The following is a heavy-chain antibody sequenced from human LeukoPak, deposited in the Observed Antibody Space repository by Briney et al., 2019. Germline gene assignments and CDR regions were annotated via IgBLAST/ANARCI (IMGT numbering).Heavy chain of an antibody. J-gene: IGHJ4*02. D-gene: IGHD3-10*01. CDR3: ATGRAVDYGSGSLDY. CDR2: IYYSGST. CDR1: GGSISSSGFY. Sequence: PSETLSLTCTVSGGSISSSGFYWGWIRQPPGKGLEWIGTIYYSGSTYYKPSLKSRVTISVDTSKNQFSLKLSSVTAADTAVYYCATGRAVDYGSGSLDYWGQGTLVTVSS. V-gene: IGHV4-39*01.